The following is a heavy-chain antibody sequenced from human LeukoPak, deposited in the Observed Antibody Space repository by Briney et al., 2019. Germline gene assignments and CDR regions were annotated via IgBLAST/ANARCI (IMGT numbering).Heavy chain of an antibody. D-gene: IGHD3-22*01. CDR3: ARVNVPHYYDSSGSFDC. CDR2: MNPNSGNT. V-gene: IGHV1-8*01. Sequence: ASVKVSCKASGYTFPSYDINWVRQASGQGLEWMGWMNPNSGNTGYAQKFQGRVTMTRNTSISTAYMELSSLTSEDTAVYYCARVNVPHYYDSSGSFDCWGQGTLVTVSS. CDR1: GYTFPSYD. J-gene: IGHJ4*02.